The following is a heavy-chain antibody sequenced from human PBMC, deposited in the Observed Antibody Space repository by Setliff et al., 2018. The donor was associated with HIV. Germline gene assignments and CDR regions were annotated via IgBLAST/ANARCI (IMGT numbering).Heavy chain of an antibody. Sequence: PSETLSLTCTVSGDSINSGDYYWSWIRQPPGKGLEWIGYIYHSGSTHYNPSLNSRVTITGDTSKNLFSLEVTSVTAADTAVYFCARPVSKNFYGMDVWGLGATVTVSS. J-gene: IGHJ6*02. CDR1: GDSINSGDYY. CDR3: ARPVSKNFYGMDV. V-gene: IGHV4-30-4*02. CDR2: IYHSGST.